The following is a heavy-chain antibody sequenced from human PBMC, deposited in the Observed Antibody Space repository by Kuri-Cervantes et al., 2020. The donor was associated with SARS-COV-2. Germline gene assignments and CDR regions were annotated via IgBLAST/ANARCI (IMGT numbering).Heavy chain of an antibody. D-gene: IGHD2-2*01. CDR3: RVWVPAATSDY. CDR2: IRYDGSNK. CDR1: GFTFSSYA. V-gene: IGHV3-30*02. J-gene: IGHJ4*02. Sequence: GESLKISCAASGFTFSSYAMHWVRQAPGKGLEWVAFIRYDGSNKYYADSVKGRFTISRDNSKNTLYLQMNSLRAEDTAVYYCRVWVPAATSDYWSQGTLVTVSS.